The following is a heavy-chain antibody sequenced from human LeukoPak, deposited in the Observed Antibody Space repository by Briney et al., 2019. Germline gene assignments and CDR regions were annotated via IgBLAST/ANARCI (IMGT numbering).Heavy chain of an antibody. V-gene: IGHV3-74*01. Sequence: GGSLRLSCAASGFTFSTYWMHWVRQAPGKGLVWVSRLSPDGSSSIYADSVKGRFTVSRDNAKNTLYLQMNSLRAEDTVVYYCTRSPSLGGRYWGFDYWGQGALVTVSS. CDR2: LSPDGSSS. CDR1: GFTFSTYW. J-gene: IGHJ4*02. CDR3: TRSPSLGGRYWGFDY. D-gene: IGHD1-26*01.